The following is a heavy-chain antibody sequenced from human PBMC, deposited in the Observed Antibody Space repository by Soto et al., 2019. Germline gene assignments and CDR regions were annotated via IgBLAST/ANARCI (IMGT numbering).Heavy chain of an antibody. D-gene: IGHD3-22*01. CDR1: GYSFTTYW. CDR2: IYPGDSDT. CDR3: ALTSPEYYDSNAYYYAFDI. V-gene: IGHV5-51*01. Sequence: PGESLKISCETSGYSFTTYWIGWVRQMPGKGLEWMGVIYPGDSDTRYSPSFQGQVTISADKSISTAYLQWSGLRASDTAMYYCALTSPEYYDSNAYYYAFDIWGQGTMVTVSS. J-gene: IGHJ3*02.